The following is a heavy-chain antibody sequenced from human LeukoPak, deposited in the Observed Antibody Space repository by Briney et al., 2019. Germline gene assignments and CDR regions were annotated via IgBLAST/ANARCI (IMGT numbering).Heavy chain of an antibody. V-gene: IGHV4-31*03. Sequence: SETLSLTCTVSGGSISSGGYYWSWIRQHPGKGLEWIGYIYYSGSTYYNPSLKSRVTISVDTSKNQFSLKLSSVTAADTAVYYCARLEMATTYGAFDYWGQGTLVTVSS. J-gene: IGHJ4*02. CDR3: ARLEMATTYGAFDY. CDR1: GGSISSGGYY. D-gene: IGHD5-24*01. CDR2: IYYSGST.